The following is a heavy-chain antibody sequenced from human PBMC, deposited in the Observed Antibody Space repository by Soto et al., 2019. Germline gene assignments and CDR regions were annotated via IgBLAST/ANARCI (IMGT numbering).Heavy chain of an antibody. J-gene: IGHJ4*02. CDR2: IYYSGST. CDR1: GGSISSSSYY. D-gene: IGHD6-13*01. Sequence: QLQLQESGPGLVKPSETLSLTCTVSGGSISSSSYYWGWIRQPPGKGLEWIGSIYYSGSTYYNPSLKSRVTISVXTXXXXXXXXXXXXXXXXXXXXXXXRIIAAADTYFDYWGQGTLVTVSS. V-gene: IGHV4-39*01. CDR3: XRIIAAADTYFDY.